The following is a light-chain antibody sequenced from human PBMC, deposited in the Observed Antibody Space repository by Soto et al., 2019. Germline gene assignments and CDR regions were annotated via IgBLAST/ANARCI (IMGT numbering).Light chain of an antibody. CDR1: QSIRTN. CDR2: GSS. CDR3: QHYYHWPPGYT. J-gene: IGKJ2*01. Sequence: EIVMTQYPATLSVSPGERATLSCRASQSIRTNLAWYQQKVGQAPRLLIYGSSTRATGIPARFSGSGSGTEFTLTISSLQSEDFAVYYCQHYYHWPPGYTFGPETKLDIK. V-gene: IGKV3-15*01.